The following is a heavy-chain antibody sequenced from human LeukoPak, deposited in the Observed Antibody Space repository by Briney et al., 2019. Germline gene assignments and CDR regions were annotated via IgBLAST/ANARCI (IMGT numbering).Heavy chain of an antibody. Sequence: PSETLSLTCNVSGGSIINYYWTWIRQPAGKGLEWIGYIFDNGGTNYNPPLKSRVTISLDTSKNQFSLNPSSVTAADTALYYCARGVDYYDPSGYYSAFGFWGQGTLVTVSS. V-gene: IGHV4-59*01. CDR1: GGSIINYY. J-gene: IGHJ4*02. D-gene: IGHD3-22*01. CDR2: IFDNGGT. CDR3: ARGVDYYDPSGYYSAFGF.